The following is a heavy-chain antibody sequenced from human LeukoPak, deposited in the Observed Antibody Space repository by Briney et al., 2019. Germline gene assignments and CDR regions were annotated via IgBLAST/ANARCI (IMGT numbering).Heavy chain of an antibody. CDR1: GFSFSGFS. D-gene: IGHD1-1*01. CDR3: TRVRYIRGPDHFYMDV. Sequence: GGSLRLSCVASGFSFSGFSMSWVRQAPGKGLECVAIIHPGGNEDFYLDSAKGRFTISRDNAKNSLYLQINSLRAEDTAVYYCTRVRYIRGPDHFYMDVWGKGTTVTISS. V-gene: IGHV3-7*01. J-gene: IGHJ6*03. CDR2: IHPGGNED.